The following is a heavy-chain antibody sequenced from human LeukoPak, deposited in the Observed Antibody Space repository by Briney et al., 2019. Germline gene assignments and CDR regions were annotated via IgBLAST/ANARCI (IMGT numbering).Heavy chain of an antibody. CDR2: IYSGGST. CDR1: GFTVSSNY. CDR3: ARDKQLGGYYGLDV. D-gene: IGHD3-22*01. J-gene: IGHJ6*04. V-gene: IGHV3-53*01. Sequence: GGSLRLSCAASGFTVSSNYMSWVRQAPGKGLEWVSVIYSGGSTYYADSVKGRFTISRDISKNTLYLQMNSLRAEDTAVYYCARDKQLGGYYGLDVWGKGTTVTVSS.